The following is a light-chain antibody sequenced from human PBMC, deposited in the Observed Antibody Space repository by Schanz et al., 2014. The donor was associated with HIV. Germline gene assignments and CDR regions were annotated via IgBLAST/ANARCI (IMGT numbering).Light chain of an antibody. J-gene: IGLJ3*02. Sequence: QSALTQPPSASGSPGQSVTISCTGTSSDVGGYNYVSWYQHHPGKAPKLIIYEVTKRPSGVPHRFSGSKSGTTASLTVSGLQAEDEADYYCSSYAGSNNLRVFGGGTKLTVL. CDR2: EVT. CDR3: SSYAGSNNLRV. V-gene: IGLV2-8*01. CDR1: SSDVGGYNY.